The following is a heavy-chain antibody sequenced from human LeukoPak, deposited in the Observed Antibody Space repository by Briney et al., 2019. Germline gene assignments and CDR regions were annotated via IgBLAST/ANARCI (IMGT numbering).Heavy chain of an antibody. V-gene: IGHV1-24*01. CDR2: FDPEDGET. D-gene: IGHD4-23*01. CDR3: ATDVPEDRDYGGGVSY. CDR1: GYTLTELS. Sequence: ASVKVSCKVSGYTLTELSMHWVRQAPGKGLEWMGGFDPEDGETIYAQKFQGRVTMAEDTSTDTAYMELSSLRSEDTAVYYCATDVPEDRDYGGGVSYWGQGTLVTVSS. J-gene: IGHJ4*02.